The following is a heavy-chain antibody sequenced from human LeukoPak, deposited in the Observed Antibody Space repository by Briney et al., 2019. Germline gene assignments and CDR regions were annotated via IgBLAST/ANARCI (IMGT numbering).Heavy chain of an antibody. CDR3: ARVNRWELRVDY. Sequence: SQTLSLTCTVSGGSISSGDYYWSWIRQPPGKGLEWIGYIYYSGSIYYNPSLKRRVTISVDTSKNQFSLKLSSVTAADTAVYYCARVNRWELRVDYWGQGTLVTVSS. V-gene: IGHV4-30-4*01. D-gene: IGHD1-26*01. J-gene: IGHJ4*02. CDR2: IYYSGSI. CDR1: GGSISSGDYY.